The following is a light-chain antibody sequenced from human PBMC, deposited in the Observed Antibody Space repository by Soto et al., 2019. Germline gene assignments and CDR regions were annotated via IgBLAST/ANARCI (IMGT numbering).Light chain of an antibody. Sequence: DIQMTQSPSSVSASVGDRVTITCRASQGVSNWVAWYQQRPGKAPKLLIYGASSLQSGVPSRFSGSGSGTAFTLTINSLQSEDFATYYCQQANTISPWTFGQGTKVELK. CDR1: QGVSNW. V-gene: IGKV1-12*01. J-gene: IGKJ1*01. CDR2: GAS. CDR3: QQANTISPWT.